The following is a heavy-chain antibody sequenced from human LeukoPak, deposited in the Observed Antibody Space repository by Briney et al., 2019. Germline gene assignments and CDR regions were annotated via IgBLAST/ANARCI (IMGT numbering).Heavy chain of an antibody. CDR1: GFTFSSYS. CDR2: ISSSSTYI. V-gene: IGHV3-21*06. CDR3: ARDGVAELMSALDY. D-gene: IGHD1-26*01. J-gene: IGHJ4*02. Sequence: NSGGSLRLSCAASGFTFSSYSMNWVRQAPGKGLEWVSFISSSSTYIYYADSLKGRFTISRDNAKNSLYLQMNSLRAEDTAVYYCARDGVAELMSALDYWGQGILVTVSS.